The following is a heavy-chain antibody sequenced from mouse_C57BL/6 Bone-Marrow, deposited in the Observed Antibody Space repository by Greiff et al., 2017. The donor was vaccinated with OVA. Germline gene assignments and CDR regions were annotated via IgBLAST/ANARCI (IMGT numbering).Heavy chain of an antibody. Sequence: VKLMESGAELARPGASVKLSCKASGYTFTSYGISWVKQRPGQGLEWIGRIHPSDSDTNYNQKFKGKATLTVDKSSSTAYMQLSSLTSEDSAVYYCAMGSKGYFDYWGQGTTLTVSS. D-gene: IGHD2-5*01. J-gene: IGHJ2*01. CDR1: GYTFTSYG. CDR3: AMGSKGYFDY. CDR2: IHPSDSDT. V-gene: IGHV1-74*01.